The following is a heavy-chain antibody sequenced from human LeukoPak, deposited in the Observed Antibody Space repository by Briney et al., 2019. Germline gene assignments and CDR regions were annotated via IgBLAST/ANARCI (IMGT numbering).Heavy chain of an antibody. D-gene: IGHD2-15*01. CDR1: GDSFTSYY. Sequence: SETLSLTCTVSGDSFTSYYWYWFRQPPGKELEWIACIYYSGITYYNPSLKSRVTISGDTSKNPFSLKLSSVTAADTAVYYCARHSCGGGSCYSGGFDYWGQGTLVTVSS. V-gene: IGHV4-59*08. J-gene: IGHJ4*02. CDR3: ARHSCGGGSCYSGGFDY. CDR2: IYYSGIT.